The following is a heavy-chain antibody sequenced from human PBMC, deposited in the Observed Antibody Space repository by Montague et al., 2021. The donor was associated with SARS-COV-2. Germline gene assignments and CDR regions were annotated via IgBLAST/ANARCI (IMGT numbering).Heavy chain of an antibody. Sequence: SETLSLTCTVSGGSISSSSYYWGWIRQPPGKGLEWIGNIFYSGSTYYNPSLKSRVTISVDTSKNQFSLRLSSVTAADTAVYYCARLPYFYASTRAFDIWGQGTMVTVSS. CDR3: ARLPYFYASTRAFDI. J-gene: IGHJ3*02. CDR1: GGSISSSSYY. CDR2: IFYSGST. D-gene: IGHD3-22*01. V-gene: IGHV4-39*01.